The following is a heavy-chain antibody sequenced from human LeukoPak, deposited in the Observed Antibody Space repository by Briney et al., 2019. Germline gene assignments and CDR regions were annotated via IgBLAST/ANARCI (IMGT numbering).Heavy chain of an antibody. V-gene: IGHV1-2*02. J-gene: IGHJ3*02. CDR2: INPNSGGT. CDR1: GYTFTSYD. D-gene: IGHD5-12*01. CDR3: AKRGYSGYGTGDAFDI. Sequence: VASVKVSCKASGYTFTSYDINWVRQATGQGLEWMGWINPNSGGTNYAQKFQGRVTMTRDTSISTAYMELSRLRSDDTAVYYCAKRGYSGYGTGDAFDIWGQGTMVTVSS.